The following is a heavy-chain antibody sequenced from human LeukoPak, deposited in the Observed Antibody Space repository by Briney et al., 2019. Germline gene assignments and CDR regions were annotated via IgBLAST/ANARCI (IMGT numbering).Heavy chain of an antibody. D-gene: IGHD3-16*01. Sequence: PRGSLRLSCAASVLTFSKFWLHWVRQAPGKGLEWVSRITSDGSNINYADSVQGRFTISRDNAKNTLYLQMNSLRAEDTAVYYCARGGHSSFDYWGQGALVTVSS. CDR2: ITSDGSNI. CDR3: ARGGHSSFDY. CDR1: VLTFSKFW. V-gene: IGHV3-74*01. J-gene: IGHJ4*02.